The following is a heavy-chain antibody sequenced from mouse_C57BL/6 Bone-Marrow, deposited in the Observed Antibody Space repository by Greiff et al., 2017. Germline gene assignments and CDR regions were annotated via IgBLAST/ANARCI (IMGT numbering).Heavy chain of an antibody. J-gene: IGHJ3*01. CDR3: ACRRGLSNTWLAY. CDR2: INPSSGST. V-gene: IGHV1-64*01. CDR1: GYTFTSYW. Sequence: VQLQQPGAELVKPGASVKLSCKASGYTFTSYWMHWVKQRPGQGLEWIGKINPSSGSTNYNEKLKRKATLTIDKSTSTAFMQLSSLTSEDSAVYCCACRRGLSNTWLAYWGQGTLVTVSS. D-gene: IGHD2-5*01.